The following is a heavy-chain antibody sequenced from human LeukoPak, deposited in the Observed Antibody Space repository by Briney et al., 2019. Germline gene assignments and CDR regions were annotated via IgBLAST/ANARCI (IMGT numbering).Heavy chain of an antibody. D-gene: IGHD3-9*01. V-gene: IGHV3-30*04. CDR3: ARTLPVLRYFDWSIFDY. CDR2: ISYDGSNK. Sequence: GGSLRLSCAASGFTFSSYAMHWVRQAPGKGLEWVAVISYDGSNKYYADSVKGRFTISRDNSKNTLYLQMNSLRAEDTAVYYCARTLPVLRYFDWSIFDYWGQGTLVTVSS. J-gene: IGHJ4*02. CDR1: GFTFSSYA.